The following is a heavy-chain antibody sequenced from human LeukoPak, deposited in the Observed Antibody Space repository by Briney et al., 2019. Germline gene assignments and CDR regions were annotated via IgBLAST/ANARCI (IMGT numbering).Heavy chain of an antibody. CDR1: GFTFSSYA. CDR3: ARLVVVVVAATRHDAFDI. CDR2: ISASGGST. Sequence: PGGSLRLSCAASGFTFSSYAMSWVRQAPGKGLEWVSSISASGGSTYYADSVKGRFTISRDNSKNTLYLQMNSLRAEDTAVYYCARLVVVVVAATRHDAFDIWGQGTMVTVSS. D-gene: IGHD2-15*01. J-gene: IGHJ3*02. V-gene: IGHV3-23*01.